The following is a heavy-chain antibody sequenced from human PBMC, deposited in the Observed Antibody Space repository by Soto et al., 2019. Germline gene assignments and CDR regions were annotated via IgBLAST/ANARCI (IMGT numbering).Heavy chain of an antibody. CDR1: GVSISSGTW. J-gene: IGHJ4*02. Sequence: SETLSLTCAFSGVSISSGTWWSWVRQTPGKGLEWIGEIYHNGNTNYNPPLKSQVTISVDKSKKQFSLNLNSVTAADTAIYYCARGVYCTSTSCHFDYWGQGILVTVSS. V-gene: IGHV4-4*02. CDR2: IYHNGNT. CDR3: ARGVYCTSTSCHFDY. D-gene: IGHD2-2*01.